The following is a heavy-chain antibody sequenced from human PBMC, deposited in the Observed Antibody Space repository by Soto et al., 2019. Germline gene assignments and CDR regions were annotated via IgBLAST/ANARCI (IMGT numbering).Heavy chain of an antibody. CDR1: GFTFRFYP. V-gene: IGHV3-23*01. CDR2: ISISAGTT. J-gene: IGHJ4*02. D-gene: IGHD1-26*01. Sequence: EVLLLESGGCLVQPGGSLRLSCAASGFTFRFYPMSWVRQAPGKGLEWVSGISISAGTTYYADPVKGRFTISRDNSKNTLFLQMDSLRPEDTAVYYYANWGQSGSDFWGQGTLVTVSS. CDR3: ANWGQSGSDF.